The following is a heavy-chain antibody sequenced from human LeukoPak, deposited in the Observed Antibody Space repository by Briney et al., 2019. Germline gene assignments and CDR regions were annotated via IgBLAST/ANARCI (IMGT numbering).Heavy chain of an antibody. Sequence: ASVKVSCKASGYTFTGYYMHWVRQSPGQGLEWMGWINPNSGGTNYAQKFQGRVTMTRDTSISTAYMELSRLRSDDTAVYYCARAPTTVNYFDYWGQGTLVTVSS. CDR2: INPNSGGT. D-gene: IGHD4-11*01. J-gene: IGHJ4*02. V-gene: IGHV1-2*02. CDR3: ARAPTTVNYFDY. CDR1: GYTFTGYY.